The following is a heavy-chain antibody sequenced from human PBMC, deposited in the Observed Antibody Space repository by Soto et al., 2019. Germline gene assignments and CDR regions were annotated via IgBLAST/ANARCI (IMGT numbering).Heavy chain of an antibody. CDR1: GYXFTTYW. J-gene: IGHJ4*02. CDR2: IYPADSDT. V-gene: IGHV5-51*01. CDR3: ARRRGWNDLDF. Sequence: GESLKISCKVSGYXFTTYWIAWVRQMPGKGLKRMEVIYPADSDTRYSPYFQGQVAISVDKAINTAYLQWNSLKASDTAMYYCARRRGWNDLDFWGLGTLVTVSS. D-gene: IGHD1-1*01.